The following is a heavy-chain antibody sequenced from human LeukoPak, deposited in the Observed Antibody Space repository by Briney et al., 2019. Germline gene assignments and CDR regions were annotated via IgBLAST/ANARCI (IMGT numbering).Heavy chain of an antibody. CDR1: GGSFSGYY. D-gene: IGHD3-22*01. V-gene: IGHV4-34*01. CDR2: INHSGST. CDR3: ARVGSSGYYYDNY. Sequence: SETLSLTCAVYGGSFSGYYWSWIRQPPGKGLEWIGEINHSGSTNCNPSLKSRVTIPVDTSKNQFSLKLSSVTAADTAVYYCARVGSSGYYYDNYWGRGTLVTVSS. J-gene: IGHJ4*02.